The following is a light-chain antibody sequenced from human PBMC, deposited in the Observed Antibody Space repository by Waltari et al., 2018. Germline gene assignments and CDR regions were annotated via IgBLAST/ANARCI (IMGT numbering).Light chain of an antibody. CDR2: AAS. V-gene: IGKV1-NL1*01. J-gene: IGKJ5*01. CDR1: QGISNS. Sequence: DIQMTQSPSSLSASVGNRVTITCRASQGISNSLAWYQQKPGKAPKLLVYAASRLESGGPSRFSGSGSGTDYTLTISSLQPEDFATYYCQQYYNTPRITFGQGTRLEIK. CDR3: QQYYNTPRIT.